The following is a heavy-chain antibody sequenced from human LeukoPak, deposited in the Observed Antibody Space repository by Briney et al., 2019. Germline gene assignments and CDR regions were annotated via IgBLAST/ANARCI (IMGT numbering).Heavy chain of an antibody. Sequence: PGGSLRLSCAASGFTFSSYGMHWVRQAPGKGLEWVAFIRYDGSNKYYADSVKGRFTISRDNSKNTLYLQMNSLRAEDTALYYCAKDHCSGGSCFALADNWGQGTLVTVSS. V-gene: IGHV3-30*02. CDR2: IRYDGSNK. CDR1: GFTFSSYG. CDR3: AKDHCSGGSCFALADN. J-gene: IGHJ4*01. D-gene: IGHD2-15*01.